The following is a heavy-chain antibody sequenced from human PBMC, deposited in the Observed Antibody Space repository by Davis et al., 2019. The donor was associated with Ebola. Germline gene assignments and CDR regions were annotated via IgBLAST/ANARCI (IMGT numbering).Heavy chain of an antibody. CDR1: GGSISSSSYY. V-gene: IGHV4-39*01. CDR2: IYYSGST. D-gene: IGHD3-22*01. Sequence: SETLSLTCTVSGGSISSSSYYWGWIRQPPGKGLEWIGSIYYSGSTYYNPSLKSRVTISVDTSKNQFSLKLSSVTAADTAVYYCASVLTYYYDSSGYYTFDYWGQGTLVTVSS. CDR3: ASVLTYYYDSSGYYTFDY. J-gene: IGHJ4*02.